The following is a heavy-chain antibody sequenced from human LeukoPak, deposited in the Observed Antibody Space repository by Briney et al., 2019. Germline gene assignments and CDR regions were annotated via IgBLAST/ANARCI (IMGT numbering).Heavy chain of an antibody. Sequence: ASVKVSRKASGCNFSTNCINWVRQAPGQGLEWIGGIIPVFGTTNYVQKFQGRVTITKDESTGTAYMELRGLKSEDTAIYYCARGKDTVTATYLEHWGQGTLVTVSS. V-gene: IGHV1-69*05. CDR1: GCNFSTNC. D-gene: IGHD2-21*02. CDR3: ARGKDTVTATYLEH. CDR2: IIPVFGTT. J-gene: IGHJ4*02.